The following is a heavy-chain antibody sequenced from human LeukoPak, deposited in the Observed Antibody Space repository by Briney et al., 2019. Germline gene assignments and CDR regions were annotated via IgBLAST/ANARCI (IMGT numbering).Heavy chain of an antibody. CDR3: AKLRPVGAPSRHWFDY. Sequence: GGSLRLSCAASGFTFSTYAMNWVRQAPGKGLEWVAVISYDGRQNYYADSVKGRFTISRDNSKNTLYLQMNSLRAEDTAVYYCAKLRPVGAPSRHWFDYWGQGTLVTVSS. V-gene: IGHV3-30*04. D-gene: IGHD1-26*01. CDR1: GFTFSTYA. J-gene: IGHJ4*02. CDR2: ISYDGRQN.